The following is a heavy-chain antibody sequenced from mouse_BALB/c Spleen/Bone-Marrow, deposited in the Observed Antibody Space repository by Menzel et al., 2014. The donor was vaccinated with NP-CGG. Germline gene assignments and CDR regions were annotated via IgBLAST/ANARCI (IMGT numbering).Heavy chain of an antibody. D-gene: IGHD2-3*01. CDR3: ARWNDGYSLYYYAMEY. CDR1: GYSFTGYT. V-gene: IGHV1-18*01. J-gene: IGHJ4*01. Sequence: EVQLQQSGPELVKPGASMKISCKASGYSFTGYTMNWVKQSHGKNLEWIGLINPYNGGTSYNQKFKGKATLTVDKSSSTAYMELLSLTSEDSAVYYCARWNDGYSLYYYAMEYWGQGTSVTVSS. CDR2: INPYNGGT.